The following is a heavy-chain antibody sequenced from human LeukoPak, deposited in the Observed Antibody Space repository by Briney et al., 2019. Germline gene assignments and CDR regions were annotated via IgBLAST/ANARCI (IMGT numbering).Heavy chain of an antibody. CDR1: GFTFSSYW. D-gene: IGHD5-18*01. CDR3: ARVRGYSYDSFDY. J-gene: IGHJ4*02. CDR2: INSDGSRT. V-gene: IGHV3-74*01. Sequence: PGGSLRLSCAASGFTFSSYWMHWVRQAPGKGLVWVSRINSDGSRTSYADSVKGRFTISRDNAKNTLYLQMNSLRAEDTAVYYCARVRGYSYDSFDYWGQGTLVTVPS.